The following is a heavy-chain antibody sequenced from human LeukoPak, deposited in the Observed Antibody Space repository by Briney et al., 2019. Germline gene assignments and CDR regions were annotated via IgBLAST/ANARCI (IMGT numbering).Heavy chain of an antibody. J-gene: IGHJ4*02. CDR2: ISGYNGNK. V-gene: IGHV1-18*01. Sequence: ASVKVSCKASGYTFISYGISWVRQAPGQGLEWMGWISGYNGNKDYAQKFQGRVIMTTDTSASTAYMELRSLRSDDTALYFCARDLTTYGQRGYFDYWGQGTLVTASS. CDR3: ARDLTTYGQRGYFDY. CDR1: GYTFISYG. D-gene: IGHD3-10*01.